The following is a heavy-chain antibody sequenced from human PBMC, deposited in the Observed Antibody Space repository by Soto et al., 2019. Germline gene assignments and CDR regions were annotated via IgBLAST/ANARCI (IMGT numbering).Heavy chain of an antibody. D-gene: IGHD5-18*01. Sequence: PSDTLSLTCTVAGGSISSGGFYWSWIRQHPGKGLEWIGYIYYSGSTYYNPSLKSRVTISVDTSKNQFSLKLSSVTAADTAVYYCASRGYSYGFSIGMDIWGLENTLPVSS. J-gene: IGHJ6*02. CDR1: GGSISSGGFY. V-gene: IGHV4-31*03. CDR3: ASRGYSYGFSIGMDI. CDR2: IYYSGST.